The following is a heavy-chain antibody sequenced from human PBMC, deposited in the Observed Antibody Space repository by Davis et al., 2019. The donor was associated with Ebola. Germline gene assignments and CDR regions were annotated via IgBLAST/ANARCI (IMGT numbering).Heavy chain of an antibody. J-gene: IGHJ5*02. CDR1: VYTFTSYT. D-gene: IGHD1-26*01. Sequence: ASVKVSCKASVYTFTSYTIHWVRQAPGQRLELEWMGWINSGNGNTKYSQKFQDRVTFVRDPSASTVYMEISSLRSEDTAVFFCVRDLSGTYGRFDPWGQGTLVIVSS. CDR3: VRDLSGTYGRFDP. V-gene: IGHV1-3*04. CDR2: INSGNGNT.